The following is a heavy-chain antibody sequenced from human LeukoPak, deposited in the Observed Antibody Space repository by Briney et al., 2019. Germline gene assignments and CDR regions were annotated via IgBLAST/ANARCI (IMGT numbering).Heavy chain of an antibody. V-gene: IGHV4-34*01. J-gene: IGHJ4*02. CDR1: GVSFSTYY. Sequence: SETLSLTCDVSGVSFSTYYWSWIRQSAEKGLEWIGEVNHSGYTNYNPSLKGRVTISVDTSKNQFFLKLSSVTAADTAVYYCARQLYGSDYWGQGTLVTVSS. D-gene: IGHD4-17*01. CDR2: VNHSGYT. CDR3: ARQLYGSDY.